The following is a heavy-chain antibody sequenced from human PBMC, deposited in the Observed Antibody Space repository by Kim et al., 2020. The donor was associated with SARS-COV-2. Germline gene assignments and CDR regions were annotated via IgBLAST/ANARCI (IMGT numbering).Heavy chain of an antibody. CDR3: SHFGGGA. D-gene: IGHD3-10*01. Sequence: EGGTTDYAEAVKGRFTISRDDSKNTLYLQLNSLKTEDTAVYYCSHFGGGAWGRGTLVTVSS. J-gene: IGHJ5*02. V-gene: IGHV3-15*01. CDR2: EGGTT.